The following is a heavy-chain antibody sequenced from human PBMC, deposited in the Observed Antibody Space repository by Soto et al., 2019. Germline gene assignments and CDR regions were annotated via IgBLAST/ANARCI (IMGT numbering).Heavy chain of an antibody. D-gene: IGHD2-15*01. V-gene: IGHV3-13*01. CDR2: IGTGGDT. CDR1: GFTFSSYD. J-gene: IGHJ2*01. CDR3: ARDGRYCSRGSCYSRWYFDL. Sequence: EVQLVESGGGLVQPGGSLRLSCAASGFTFSSYDMHWVRQATGKGLEWVSAIGTGGDTYYPGSVKGRFTISRENAKNSLYLQMNSLRAGDTAVYYCARDGRYCSRGSCYSRWYFDLWGRGTLVTVSS.